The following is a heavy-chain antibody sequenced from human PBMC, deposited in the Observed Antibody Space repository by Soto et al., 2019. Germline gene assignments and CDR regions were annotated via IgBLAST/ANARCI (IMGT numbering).Heavy chain of an antibody. J-gene: IGHJ4*02. Sequence: PSETLCLTCTVSGGSIRGSAYYWSWIRQHPGKGLEWIGYIYYSGDTYYNPSLESRVSISLDTSKKQFSLNLSSVTAADTAVFYCARARRDGYNYFDSWGQGTLVTVSS. V-gene: IGHV4-31*03. CDR2: IYYSGDT. CDR1: GGSIRGSAYY. CDR3: ARARRDGYNYFDS. D-gene: IGHD5-12*01.